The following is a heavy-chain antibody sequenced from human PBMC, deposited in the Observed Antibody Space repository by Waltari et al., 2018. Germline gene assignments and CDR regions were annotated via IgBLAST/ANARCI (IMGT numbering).Heavy chain of an antibody. Sequence: QVQLVQSGAEVKKPESSVKGSCKASGGTSSSYAIRWVRPAPGQGLGWVGGIIPIFGKANYAQKFQGRVTITADESTSTAYMELSSLRSEDTAVYYCAREGYYYGSGSYSPLDYWGKGTLVTVSS. CDR2: IIPIFGKA. CDR1: GGTSSSYA. V-gene: IGHV1-69*01. J-gene: IGHJ4*02. D-gene: IGHD3-10*01. CDR3: AREGYYYGSGSYSPLDY.